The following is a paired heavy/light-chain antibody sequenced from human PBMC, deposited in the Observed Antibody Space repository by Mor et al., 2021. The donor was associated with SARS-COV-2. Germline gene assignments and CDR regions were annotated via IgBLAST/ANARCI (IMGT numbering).Heavy chain of an antibody. D-gene: IGHD3-10*01. CDR1: GYTFTSYY. CDR3: ARDRLLWFGELLRGYGMDV. J-gene: IGHJ6*02. V-gene: IGHV1-46*01. Sequence: QVQLVQSGAEVKKPGASVKVSCKASGYTFTSYYMHWVRQAPGQGLEWMGIINPSGGSTSYAQKFQGRVTMTRDTSTSTVYMELSSLRSEDTAVYYCARDRLLWFGELLRGYGMDVWGQGTTVTVSS. CDR2: INPSGGST.
Light chain of an antibody. CDR3: QQYGSSPLT. CDR1: QSVSSSY. V-gene: IGKV3-20*01. Sequence: EIVLTQSPGTLSLSPGERATLSCRASQSVSSSYLAWYQQKPGQAPRLLIYGASSRATGIPDRFSGSGSGTDFTLTISRLEPEDFAVYYCQQYGSSPLTFGQGTKLEIK. CDR2: GAS. J-gene: IGKJ2*01.